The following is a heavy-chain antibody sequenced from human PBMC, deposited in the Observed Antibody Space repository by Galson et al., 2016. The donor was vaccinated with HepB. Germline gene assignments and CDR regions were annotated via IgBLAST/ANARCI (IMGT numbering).Heavy chain of an antibody. CDR3: AWERSGGVSGRLDS. V-gene: IGHV4-59*01. CDR1: SDSMSGYY. CDR2: INYSGRT. D-gene: IGHD2-15*01. J-gene: IGHJ4*02. Sequence: SETLSLTCTVSSDSMSGYYWNWIRQPPGKGLEWIGDINYSGRTNYNPSLKRRVTISVDSSKNQFFLKLTSVTAADTAVYFCAWERSGGVSGRLDSWDPAAQLTVFS.